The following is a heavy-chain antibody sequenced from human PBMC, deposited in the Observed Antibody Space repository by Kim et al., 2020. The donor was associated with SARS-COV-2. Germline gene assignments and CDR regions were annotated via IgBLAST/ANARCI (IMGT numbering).Heavy chain of an antibody. CDR1: GFTFSSYG. Sequence: GGSLRLSCAASGFTFSSYGMHWVRQAPGKGLEWVAVISYDGSNKYYADSVKGRFTISRDNSKNTLYLQMNSLRAEDTAVYYCAKDTTRFSGYDILTGYYYYYGMDVWGQGTTVTVSS. CDR2: ISYDGSNK. D-gene: IGHD3-9*01. CDR3: AKDTTRFSGYDILTGYYYYYGMDV. J-gene: IGHJ6*02. V-gene: IGHV3-30*18.